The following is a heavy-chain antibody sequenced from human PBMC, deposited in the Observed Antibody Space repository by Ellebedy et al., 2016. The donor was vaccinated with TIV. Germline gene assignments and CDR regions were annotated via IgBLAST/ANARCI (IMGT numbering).Heavy chain of an antibody. CDR1: GGSFSGYY. CDR2: INHSGST. CDR3: ARGATVTTHYYGMDV. J-gene: IGHJ6*02. D-gene: IGHD4-17*01. V-gene: IGHV4-34*01. Sequence: SETLSLTCAVYGGSFSGYYWSWIRQPPGKGLEWIGEINHSGSTNYNPSLKSRVTMSVDTSKNQFSLKLSSVTAADTAVYYCARGATVTTHYYGMDVWGQGTTVTVSS.